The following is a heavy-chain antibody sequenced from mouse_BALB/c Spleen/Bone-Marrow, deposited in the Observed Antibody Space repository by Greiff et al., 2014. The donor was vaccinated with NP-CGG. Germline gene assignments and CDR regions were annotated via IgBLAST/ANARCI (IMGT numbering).Heavy chain of an antibody. J-gene: IGHJ4*01. V-gene: IGHV1-18*01. CDR1: GYTFTDYN. Sequence: VQLQQPGPELVTPGASVKIPCKASGYTFTDYNIDWVKQSHGKSLEWIGDINPNNGGTIYNQKFKGKATLTVDKSSSTAYMELRSLTSEDTAVYYCARRGWAMDYWGQGTSVTVSS. D-gene: IGHD2-3*01. CDR2: INPNNGGT. CDR3: ARRGWAMDY.